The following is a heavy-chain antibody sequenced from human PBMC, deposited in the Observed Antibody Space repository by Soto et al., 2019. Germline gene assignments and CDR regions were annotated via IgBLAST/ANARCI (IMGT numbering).Heavy chain of an antibody. CDR2: IIPILGIA. V-gene: IGHV1-69*02. D-gene: IGHD6-13*01. CDR3: AGSDLMSSSWSVDY. Sequence: QVQLVQSGAEVKKPGSSVKVSCKASGGTFSSYTISWVRQAPGQGLEWMGRIIPILGIANYAQKFQGRVPITADKSTSTAYRGLSSLRSEDTAVYYCAGSDLMSSSWSVDYWGQGPLVTVSS. J-gene: IGHJ4*02. CDR1: GGTFSSYT.